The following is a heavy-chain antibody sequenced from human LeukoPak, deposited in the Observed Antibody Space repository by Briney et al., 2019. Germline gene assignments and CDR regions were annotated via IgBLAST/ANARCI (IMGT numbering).Heavy chain of an antibody. CDR2: ISSNGGST. D-gene: IGHD3-10*01. Sequence: GGSLRLSCSASGFTFSRYAMHWVRQAPGKGLEYVSAISSNGGSTYYADSVKGRFTISRDNSRNTLHLQMSSLRVEDTAVYYCVKDSSSGSYFDYWGQGPLVTVSS. V-gene: IGHV3-64D*06. CDR3: VKDSSSGSYFDY. J-gene: IGHJ4*02. CDR1: GFTFSRYA.